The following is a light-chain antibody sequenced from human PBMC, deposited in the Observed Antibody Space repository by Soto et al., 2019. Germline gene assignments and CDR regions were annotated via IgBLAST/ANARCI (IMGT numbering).Light chain of an antibody. CDR1: QTISSW. V-gene: IGKV1-39*01. J-gene: IGKJ5*01. CDR2: AAS. Sequence: DIQMTQSPSTLSGSVGDRVTITCRASQTISSWLAWYQQKPGKAPKLLIYAASSLQSGVPSRFSGSGSGTDFTLTISSLQPEDFATYYCQQSYSTPPITFGQGTDWRL. CDR3: QQSYSTPPIT.